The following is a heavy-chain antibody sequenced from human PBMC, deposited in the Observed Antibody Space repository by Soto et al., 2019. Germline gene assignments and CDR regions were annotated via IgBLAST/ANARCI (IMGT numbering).Heavy chain of an antibody. J-gene: IGHJ5*02. CDR2: INPSGGST. D-gene: IGHD3-10*01. V-gene: IGHV1-46*01. Sequence: ASVKVSCKASGYTFTSYYMHWVRQAPGQGLEWMGIINPSGGSTSYAQKFQGRVTMTRDTSTSTVYMELSSLRSEDTAVYYCARDSSPIWYYYGSEGSNWFDPWGQGTLVTVSS. CDR1: GYTFTSYY. CDR3: ARDSSPIWYYYGSEGSNWFDP.